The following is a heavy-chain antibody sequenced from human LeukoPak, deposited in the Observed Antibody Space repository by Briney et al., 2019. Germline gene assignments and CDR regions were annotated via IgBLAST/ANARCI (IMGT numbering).Heavy chain of an antibody. CDR1: GGSISSYY. D-gene: IGHD4-11*01. V-gene: IGHV4-59*01. Sequence: SETLSLTCTVSGGSISSYYWSWIRQPPGKGLEWIGYIYYSGSTNYNPSLKSRVTISVDTSKNQFSLKLSSVTAADTAVYYCARGLPYRHFDYWGQGTLVTVSS. J-gene: IGHJ4*02. CDR2: IYYSGST. CDR3: ARGLPYRHFDY.